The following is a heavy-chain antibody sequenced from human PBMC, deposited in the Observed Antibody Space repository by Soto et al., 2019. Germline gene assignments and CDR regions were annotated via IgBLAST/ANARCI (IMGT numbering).Heavy chain of an antibody. V-gene: IGHV1-69*01. CDR3: ASPKGSSGYSRPDAFDI. J-gene: IGHJ3*02. D-gene: IGHD3-22*01. Sequence: QVQLVQSGAEVKKPGSSVKVSCKASGGTFSSYAISWVRQAPGQGLEWMGGIIPIFGTANYAQKFQGRVTITADESTSTAYMELSSLRSEDTAVYYCASPKGSSGYSRPDAFDIWGQGTMVTVSS. CDR2: IIPIFGTA. CDR1: GGTFSSYA.